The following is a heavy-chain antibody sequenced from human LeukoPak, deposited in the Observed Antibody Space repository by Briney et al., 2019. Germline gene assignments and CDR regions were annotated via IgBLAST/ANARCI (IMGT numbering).Heavy chain of an antibody. J-gene: IGHJ4*02. D-gene: IGHD3-9*01. CDR3: ARDPLPYYDILTGYYNPGY. V-gene: IGHV3-33*01. CDR2: IWYDGSNK. CDR1: GFTFSSYG. Sequence: GGSLRLSCAASGFTFSSYGMHWVRQAPGKGLEWVAVIWYDGSNKYYADSVKGRFTISRDNSKNTLYLQMNSLRAEDTAVYYCARDPLPYYDILTGYYNPGYWGQGTLVTVSS.